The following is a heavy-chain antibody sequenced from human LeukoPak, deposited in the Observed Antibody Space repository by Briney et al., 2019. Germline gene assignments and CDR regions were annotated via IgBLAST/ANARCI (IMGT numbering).Heavy chain of an antibody. D-gene: IGHD3-10*01. CDR2: ITGSIYFSGST. V-gene: IGHV4-59*01. J-gene: IGHJ6*02. CDR1: GGPISNYY. Sequence: SDTLSLTCTVSGGPISNYYWNCIRQPPGKALEWLGYITGSIYFSGSTSYDPSLESRVTISVDTSKNQFSLTLTSVTAADTAVYYCARDSRDYGSGSYWDVWGQGTPVTVSS. CDR3: ARDSRDYGSGSYWDV.